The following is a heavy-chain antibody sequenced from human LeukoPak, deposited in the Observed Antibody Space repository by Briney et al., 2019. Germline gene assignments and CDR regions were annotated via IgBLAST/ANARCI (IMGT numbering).Heavy chain of an antibody. CDR1: GYSISSNFY. Sequence: SETLSLTCAVSGYSISSNFYWGWIRQPPGKGLEWMGSIYHSGSSYYNPSLKNRVTISMDTSNNQFSLKLTSVTAADTAIYYCARHDSSGSSGTYYSVDYWGQGTLVTVSS. J-gene: IGHJ4*02. CDR3: ARHDSSGSSGTYYSVDY. CDR2: IYHSGSS. D-gene: IGHD3-10*01. V-gene: IGHV4-38-2*01.